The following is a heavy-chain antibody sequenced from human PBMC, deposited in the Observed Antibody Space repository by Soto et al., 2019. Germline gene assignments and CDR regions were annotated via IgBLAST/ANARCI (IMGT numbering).Heavy chain of an antibody. CDR2: IYYSGST. J-gene: IGHJ4*02. Sequence: SETLSLTCTVSGGSISSYYWSWIRQPPGKGLEWTGYIYYSGSTNYNPSLKSRVTISVDTSKNQFSLKLSSVTAADTAVYYCARASFRYWSGGSCYPSYFDYWGKGTLVTVPS. CDR3: ARASFRYWSGGSCYPSYFDY. V-gene: IGHV4-59*01. CDR1: GGSISSYY. D-gene: IGHD2-15*01.